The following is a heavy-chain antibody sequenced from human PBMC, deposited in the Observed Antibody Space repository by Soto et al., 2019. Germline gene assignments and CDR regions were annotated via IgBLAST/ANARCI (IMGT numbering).Heavy chain of an antibody. CDR3: ARRAAGGKGY. CDR2: ISGSGGST. V-gene: IGHV3-23*01. J-gene: IGHJ4*02. Sequence: TGGSLRLSCAASGVTFSNYDMSWVRQAPGKGLEWVSGISGSGGSTYYTDSVKGRFTISRDNSKNTLYLQMNSLRVDDAAVYYSARRAAGGKGYWGQGTLVTVSS. CDR1: GVTFSNYD. D-gene: IGHD6-13*01.